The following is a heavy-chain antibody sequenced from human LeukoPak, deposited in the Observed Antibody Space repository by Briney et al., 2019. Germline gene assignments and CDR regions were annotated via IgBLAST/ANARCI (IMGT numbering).Heavy chain of an antibody. CDR2: ISYDGSSK. J-gene: IGHJ4*02. CDR1: GFTFSSYT. Sequence: GRSLRLSCAASGFTFSSYTMYWVRQAPGKGLEWAAIISYDGSSKYYADSMKGRFTISRDNSKNTLDLQMNSLSAEDTAVYYCARGGFGELLYPQDFWGQGTLVTVSS. CDR3: ARGGFGELLYPQDF. V-gene: IGHV3-30*04. D-gene: IGHD3-10*01.